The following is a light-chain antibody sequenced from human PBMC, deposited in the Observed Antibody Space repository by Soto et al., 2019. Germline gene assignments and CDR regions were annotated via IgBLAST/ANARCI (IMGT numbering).Light chain of an antibody. CDR2: DAS. CDR3: QQSDSLPII. J-gene: IGKJ5*01. V-gene: IGKV1-39*01. CDR1: QSISSY. Sequence: DIQMTQSPSSLAASVGDRVTITCRASQSISSYLNWYQQKPGKAPKFLIYDASSLHSGVPSRFTGSGSGTDFNLTISSLQPEDFATYYCQQSDSLPIIFGQGTRLEIK.